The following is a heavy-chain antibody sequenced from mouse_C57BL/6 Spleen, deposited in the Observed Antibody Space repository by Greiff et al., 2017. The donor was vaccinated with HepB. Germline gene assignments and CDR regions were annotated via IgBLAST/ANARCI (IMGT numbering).Heavy chain of an antibody. CDR2: IYPGDGDT. Sequence: VQLQQSGPELVKPGASVKISCKASGYAFSSSWMNWVKQRPGKGLELIGRIYPGDGDTNYNGKFKGKATLTADKSSSTAYMQLSSLTSEDSAVYFCAMEDPYAMDYWGQGTSVTVSS. V-gene: IGHV1-82*01. CDR3: AMEDPYAMDY. J-gene: IGHJ4*01. CDR1: GYAFSSSW.